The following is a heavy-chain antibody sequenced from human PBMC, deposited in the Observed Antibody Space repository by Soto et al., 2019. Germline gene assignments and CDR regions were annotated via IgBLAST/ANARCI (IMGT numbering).Heavy chain of an antibody. CDR2: IYPGDSDT. V-gene: IGHV5-51*01. D-gene: IGHD4-17*01. Sequence: FTSYWIGWVRQMPGKGLEWMGIIYPGDSDTRYSPSFQGQVTISADKSISAAYLQWSSLKASDTAMYYCATTTTVTSPYYYYYGMDVWGQGTTVTVSS. J-gene: IGHJ6*02. CDR3: ATTTTVTSPYYYYYGMDV. CDR1: FTSYW.